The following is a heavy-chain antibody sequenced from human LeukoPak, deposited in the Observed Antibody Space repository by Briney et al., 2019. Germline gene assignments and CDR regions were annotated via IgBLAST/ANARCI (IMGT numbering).Heavy chain of an antibody. J-gene: IGHJ4*02. V-gene: IGHV4-34*01. Sequence: PSETLSLTCAVYGGSFSGYYWSWIRQPPGKGLEWIGEINHSGSTNYNPSLKSRVTISVDTSKNQFSLKLSSVTAADTAVYYCARFRLTAVDYWGQGTLVTVSS. CDR2: INHSGST. CDR3: ARFRLTAVDY. CDR1: GGSFSGYY. D-gene: IGHD2-21*02.